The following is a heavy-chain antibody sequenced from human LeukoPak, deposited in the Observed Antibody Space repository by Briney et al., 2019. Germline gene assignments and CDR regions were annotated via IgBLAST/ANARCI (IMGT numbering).Heavy chain of an antibody. Sequence: SETLSLTCTVSGYSISSGYYWGWIRQPPGKGLEWIGSIYYSGSTYYSPSLKSRVTISLDTSRNQFSLKLNSVTAADTAVYYCAKSNGYGLVDIWGQGTMVTVSS. CDR2: IYYSGST. V-gene: IGHV4-38-2*02. CDR3: AKSNGYGLVDI. J-gene: IGHJ3*02. D-gene: IGHD3-10*01. CDR1: GYSISSGYY.